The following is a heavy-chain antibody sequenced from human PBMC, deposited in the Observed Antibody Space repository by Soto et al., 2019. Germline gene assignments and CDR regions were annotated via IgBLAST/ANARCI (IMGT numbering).Heavy chain of an antibody. CDR1: GFTFSSYA. CDR2: LSGSGGTS. CDR3: AKGTAVDAPIYFDY. Sequence: EVQLLESGGGLVQPGGSLRLSCAASGFTFSSYAMSWVRQAPGKGLEWVSALSGSGGTSYYADSVKGRFTISRDTSRNTMWLQLNSLRAEDTALYYCAKGTAVDAPIYFDYWGQGTLVTVSS. D-gene: IGHD6-19*01. V-gene: IGHV3-23*01. J-gene: IGHJ4*02.